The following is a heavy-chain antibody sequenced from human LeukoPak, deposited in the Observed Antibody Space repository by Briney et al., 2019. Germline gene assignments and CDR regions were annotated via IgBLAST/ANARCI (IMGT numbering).Heavy chain of an antibody. Sequence: ASVKVSCKASGYTFTSYGISWVRQAPGQGLEWMGWISAYNGNTNYAQKLQGRVTMTTDTSTSTAYMELRSLRSDDTAVYYCARVVGVYGFWSGYYEDPLDYWGQGTLVTVSS. D-gene: IGHD3-3*01. V-gene: IGHV1-18*01. CDR2: ISAYNGNT. CDR1: GYTFTSYG. J-gene: IGHJ4*02. CDR3: ARVVGVYGFWSGYYEDPLDY.